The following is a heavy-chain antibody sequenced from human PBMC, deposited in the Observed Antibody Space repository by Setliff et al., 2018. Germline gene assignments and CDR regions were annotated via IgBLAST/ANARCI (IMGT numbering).Heavy chain of an antibody. CDR2: ISYSGIT. CDR1: GASVSSHY. D-gene: IGHD1-1*01. CDR3: VREGYSEYFQD. J-gene: IGHJ1*01. Sequence: TSETLSLTCNVSGASVSSHYWDWIRQPPGKGLEWIGFISYSGITTYNVSLKSRVSISVDTSKNQLSLTLSSVTAADTAVYYCVREGYSEYFQDWGRGTLVTVPQ. V-gene: IGHV4-59*02.